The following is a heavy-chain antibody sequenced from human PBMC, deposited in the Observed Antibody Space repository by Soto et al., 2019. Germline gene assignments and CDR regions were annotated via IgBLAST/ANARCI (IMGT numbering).Heavy chain of an antibody. V-gene: IGHV1-3*01. CDR3: ARATYTSGGSPTFAMDV. J-gene: IGHJ6*02. D-gene: IGHD3-10*01. CDR2: INGGNGYA. Sequence: XSVKLSCKAAGYPLSSNAIHWGRQAPGQELEWMGWINGGNGYAKYSQNFQDRVTLTRDASASTTYMELSSLRSEDTAIFYCARATYTSGGSPTFAMDVWGQRTTVTVPS. CDR1: GYPLSSNA.